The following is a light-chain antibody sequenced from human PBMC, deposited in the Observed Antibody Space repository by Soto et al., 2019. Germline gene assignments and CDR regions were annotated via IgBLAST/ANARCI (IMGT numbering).Light chain of an antibody. V-gene: IGLV2-14*01. J-gene: IGLJ3*02. Sequence: QSALTQPASVSGSPGQSITIACTGTNRDVGSYNLVSWYQQRPGEAPKLIISEVRNRPSGISYRFTGSTSGNTASLTISGRQDEDEADYYCSSYTTASTLVFGGGTKLTVL. CDR2: EVR. CDR1: NRDVGSYNL. CDR3: SSYTTASTLV.